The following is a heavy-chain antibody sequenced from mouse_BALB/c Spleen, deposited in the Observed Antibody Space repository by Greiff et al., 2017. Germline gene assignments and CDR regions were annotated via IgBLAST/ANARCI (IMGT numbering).Heavy chain of an antibody. CDR1: GFTFTDYY. J-gene: IGHJ1*01. CDR2: IRTKANGYTT. CDR3: ARDWGYFDV. Sequence: EVQLVQSGGGLVQPGGSLRLSCATSGFTFTDYYMSWVRQPPGKALEWLGFIRTKANGYTTEYSASVKGRFTISRDNSQSILYLQMNTLRAEDSAAYYCARDWGYFDVWGAGTTVTVSS. V-gene: IGHV7-3*02.